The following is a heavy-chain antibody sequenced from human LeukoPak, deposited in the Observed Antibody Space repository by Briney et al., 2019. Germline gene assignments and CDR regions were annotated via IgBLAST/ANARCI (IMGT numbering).Heavy chain of an antibody. CDR1: GGSISSYY. D-gene: IGHD3-9*01. CDR2: ISYSGSP. CDR3: ARVTGYMIEDYFDY. V-gene: IGHV4-59*01. Sequence: SETLSLTCTVSGGSISSYYWSWIRQPPGKGLEWIGYISYSGSPNYNPSLKSRVTISVDTSKNQFSLKLRSVTAADTAVYYCARVTGYMIEDYFDYWGQGILVTVSS. J-gene: IGHJ4*02.